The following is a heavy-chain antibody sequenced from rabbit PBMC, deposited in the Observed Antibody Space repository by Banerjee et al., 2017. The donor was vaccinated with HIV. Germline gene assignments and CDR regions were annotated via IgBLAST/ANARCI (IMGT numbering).Heavy chain of an antibody. CDR3: ARDGGLFSLDL. CDR2: INTSSGNT. CDR1: GFSFSNGYV. Sequence: QEQLEESGGDLVKPEGSLTLTRTASGFSFSNGYVMCWVRQAPGKGLEWIACINTSSGNTVYATWAKGRFTISKTSWTTVTLQMTSLTAADTATYFCARDGGLFSLDLWGPGTLVTVS. D-gene: IGHD2-1*01. J-gene: IGHJ6*01. V-gene: IGHV1S45*01.